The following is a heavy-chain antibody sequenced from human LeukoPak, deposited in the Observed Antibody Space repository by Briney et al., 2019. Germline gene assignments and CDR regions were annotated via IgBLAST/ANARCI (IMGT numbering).Heavy chain of an antibody. CDR1: GFTLSDYY. CDR2: ISSSGNTI. Sequence: PGGSLRHSCVPSGFTLSDYYMSWIRQPPGKGLEWASYISSSGNTIYYADSVKGRFTISGNNAKNSLYLQMNSLRAEDTAVYYCARVAGGGVLFYFDYWGQGTLVTVSS. CDR3: ARVAGGGVLFYFDY. V-gene: IGHV3-11*01. D-gene: IGHD1-26*01. J-gene: IGHJ4*02.